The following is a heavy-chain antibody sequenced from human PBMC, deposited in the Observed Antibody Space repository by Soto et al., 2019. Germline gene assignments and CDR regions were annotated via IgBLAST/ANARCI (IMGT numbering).Heavy chain of an antibody. J-gene: IGHJ4*02. CDR3: ARQIYYSDTGPNFQYYFDS. CDR2: IDPSDSQT. V-gene: IGHV5-10-1*01. CDR1: VYSFAGYW. Sequence: PGESLKISCKGSVYSFAGYWITWVRQQPGKGLEWMGRIDPSDSQTYYSPSFRGHVTISATKSITTVFLQWSSLRASDTAMYYCARQIYYSDTGPNFQYYFDSWGQGTPVTVSS. D-gene: IGHD3-22*01.